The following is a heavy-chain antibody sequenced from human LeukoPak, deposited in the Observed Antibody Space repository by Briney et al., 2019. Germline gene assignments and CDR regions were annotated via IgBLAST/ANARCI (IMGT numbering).Heavy chain of an antibody. Sequence: SETLSLTCTVSGGSISSGSYYWSWIRQPAGKGLEWIGRIYTSGSTNYNPSLKSRVTISVDTSKNQFSLKLSSVTTADTAVYYCARGTMTDAFDIWGQGTMVTVSS. CDR3: ARGTMTDAFDI. CDR2: IYTSGST. D-gene: IGHD3-22*01. V-gene: IGHV4-61*02. CDR1: GGSISSGSYY. J-gene: IGHJ3*02.